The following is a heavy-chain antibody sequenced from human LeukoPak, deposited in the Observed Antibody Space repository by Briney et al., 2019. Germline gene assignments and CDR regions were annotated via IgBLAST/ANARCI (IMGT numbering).Heavy chain of an antibody. CDR2: ISANNGGT. V-gene: IGHV1-18*04. J-gene: IGHJ4*02. CDR1: GYTFTNYG. Sequence: ASVMVSCTASGYTFTNYGISWVRQAPGQGLEWMAWISANNGGTRYAQNFQGRVTMTTDTSTSTAYMELRSLRSDDTAVYYCARVPPSAHQLLSSDYWGQGTQVTVSS. CDR3: ARVPPSAHQLLSSDY. D-gene: IGHD2-2*01.